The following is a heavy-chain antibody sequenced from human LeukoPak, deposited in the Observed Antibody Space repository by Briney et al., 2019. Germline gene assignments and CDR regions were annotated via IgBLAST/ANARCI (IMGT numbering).Heavy chain of an antibody. J-gene: IGHJ5*02. CDR3: ARLLSPGWFDP. Sequence: SETLSLTCTVSGGSISSSGSYWAWIRQPPVKGLEWIANVYYNGDTYYNSSLNSRLTISADTSKNQFSLNLRSVTAADTAVYYCARLLSPGWFDPWGQGTLVTVSS. CDR1: GGSISSSGSY. V-gene: IGHV4-39*01. CDR2: VYYNGDT. D-gene: IGHD2/OR15-2a*01.